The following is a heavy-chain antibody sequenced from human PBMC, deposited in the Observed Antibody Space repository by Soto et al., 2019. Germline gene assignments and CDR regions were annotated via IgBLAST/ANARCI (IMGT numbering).Heavy chain of an antibody. D-gene: IGHD4-17*01. Sequence: ASVKVSCKVSGYTLSELCMQWVRQAPGKGLEWMGGFDPEDDETVYAQKFQGRVTMTEDTSTDTAYMELSSLRSEDTAVYYCAAIEKMGLSLRGDYDWFDPWGQGTLVTVSS. CDR3: AAIEKMGLSLRGDYDWFDP. CDR1: GYTLSELC. CDR2: FDPEDDET. V-gene: IGHV1-24*01. J-gene: IGHJ5*02.